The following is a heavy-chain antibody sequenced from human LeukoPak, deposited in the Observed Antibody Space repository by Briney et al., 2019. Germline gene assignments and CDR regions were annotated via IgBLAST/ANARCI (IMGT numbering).Heavy chain of an antibody. Sequence: PSETLSLTCTVSGGSISSGDYYWSWIRQPPGKGLEWIGNIYNTGSTYYNPSLKSRVTISVDTSKNQFSLKLSSVTAADTAVYYCARVRAVAACDYWGQGTLVTVSS. V-gene: IGHV4-30-4*01. CDR1: GGSISSGDYY. D-gene: IGHD6-19*01. CDR3: ARVRAVAACDY. J-gene: IGHJ4*02. CDR2: IYNTGST.